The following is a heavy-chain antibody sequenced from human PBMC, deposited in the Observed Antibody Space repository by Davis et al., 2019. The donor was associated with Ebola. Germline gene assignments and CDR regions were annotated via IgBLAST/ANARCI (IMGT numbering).Heavy chain of an antibody. D-gene: IGHD5-18*01. Sequence: PGGSLRLSCAASGFTFSDYYMSWIRQAPGKGLEWVSYISSSGSTIYYADSVKGRFTISRDNAKNSLYLQMNSLRAEDTAVYYCASRLSDTAMVPLSNYYYGMDVWGQGTTVTVSS. CDR2: ISSSGSTI. CDR3: ASRLSDTAMVPLSNYYYGMDV. CDR1: GFTFSDYY. J-gene: IGHJ6*02. V-gene: IGHV3-11*01.